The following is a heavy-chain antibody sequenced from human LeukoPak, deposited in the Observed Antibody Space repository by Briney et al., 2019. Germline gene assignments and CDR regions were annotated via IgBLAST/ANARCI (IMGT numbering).Heavy chain of an antibody. J-gene: IGHJ4*02. Sequence: VGSLRLSCGASGFTFSTYAMSWVRQAPGKGLQWVSSISGSGGTTNYADSVKGRFTVSRDNFKNTLYLQLNSLRAEDTAVYYCAKAARYSSSWDYFDFWGQGTLVTVSS. CDR1: GFTFSTYA. CDR2: ISGSGGTT. V-gene: IGHV3-23*01. D-gene: IGHD6-13*01. CDR3: AKAARYSSSWDYFDF.